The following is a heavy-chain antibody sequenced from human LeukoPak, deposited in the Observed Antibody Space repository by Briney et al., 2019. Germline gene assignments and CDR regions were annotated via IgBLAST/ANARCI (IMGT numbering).Heavy chain of an antibody. CDR3: AKSGRFLNAYYYYGMDV. Sequence: GGSLRLSCAASGFTFSSYAMSWVRQAPGKGLEWVSAICGSGGSRYYAASVKGRFTISRDNSKNTLYLQINSLRAEDTAVYYCAKSGRFLNAYYYYGMDVWGQGTTVTVSS. CDR1: GFTFSSYA. D-gene: IGHD3-3*01. V-gene: IGHV3-23*01. J-gene: IGHJ6*02. CDR2: ICGSGGSR.